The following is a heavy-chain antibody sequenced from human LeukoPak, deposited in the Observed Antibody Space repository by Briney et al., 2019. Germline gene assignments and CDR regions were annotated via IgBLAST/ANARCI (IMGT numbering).Heavy chain of an antibody. V-gene: IGHV3-30*04. CDR1: GFTFRRFA. Sequence: GGSLRLSCAASGFTFRRFAVDSGRQAPGKGRGWGAVINTDGTTKYYVDSVAGRFTMSRDNSRSPVALEITTLRPEDAFVYYFAKDGAHTNESDDGGQGSLVTV. J-gene: IGHJ4*02. D-gene: IGHD1-1*01. CDR3: AKDGAHTNESDD. CDR2: INTDGTTK.